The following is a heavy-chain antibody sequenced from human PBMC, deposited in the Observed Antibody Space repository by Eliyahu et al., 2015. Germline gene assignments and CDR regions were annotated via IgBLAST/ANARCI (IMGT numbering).Heavy chain of an antibody. V-gene: IGHV1-2*02. CDR1: GXXXTVXY. J-gene: IGHJ2*01. CDR2: MXGNTGVT. Sequence: QDQMEQSGAEVKKPGASVKIXCLASGXXXTVXYXHWVRQAPGHGLXWMGWMXGNTGVTTYAQKFQDRVTLTRDTSLNTAYLALSSLKFDDTAVYYCARLTQNYDYYDLWGRGTLVTVSS. D-gene: IGHD3-22*01. CDR3: ARLTQNYDYYDL.